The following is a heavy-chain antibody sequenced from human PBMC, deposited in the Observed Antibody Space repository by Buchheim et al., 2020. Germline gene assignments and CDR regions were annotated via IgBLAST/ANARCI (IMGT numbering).Heavy chain of an antibody. V-gene: IGHV3-30*03. CDR3: ARAIQLQFSYYYNGMDV. Sequence: QVQLVESGGGVVQPGRSLRLSCAASGFTFSNYGMHWVRQAPGKGLEWVAVISYDGRNKYYADSVKGRFSISRDNSKNTLYLQMNSPRAEDTAVYYCARAIQLQFSYYYNGMDVWGQGTT. CDR2: ISYDGRNK. J-gene: IGHJ6*02. D-gene: IGHD5-18*01. CDR1: GFTFSNYG.